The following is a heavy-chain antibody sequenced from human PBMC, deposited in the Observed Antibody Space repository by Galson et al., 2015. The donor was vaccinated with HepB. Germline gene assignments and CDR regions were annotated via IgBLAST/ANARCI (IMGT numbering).Heavy chain of an antibody. J-gene: IGHJ4*02. D-gene: IGHD2-2*01. V-gene: IGHV3-11*06. CDR3: ARVGAAKGYCSSTSCPYYFDY. CDR1: GFTFSDYY. CDR2: ISSSSSYT. Sequence: SLRLSCAASGFTFSDYYMSWIRQAPGKGLEWVSYISSSSSYTNYADSVKGRFTISRDNAKNSLYLQMNSLRAEDTAVYYCARVGAAKGYCSSTSCPYYFDYWGQGTLVTVSS.